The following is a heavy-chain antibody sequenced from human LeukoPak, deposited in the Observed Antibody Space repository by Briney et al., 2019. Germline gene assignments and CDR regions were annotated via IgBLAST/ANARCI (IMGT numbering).Heavy chain of an antibody. J-gene: IGHJ5*02. Sequence: PSETLSLTCTVSGGSISSYYWSWTRQPPGKGLEWIGYIYYSGSTNYNPSLKSRVTISVDTSKNQFSLKLSSVTAADTAVYYCARMATVTTYWFDPWGQGTLVTVSS. D-gene: IGHD4-17*01. V-gene: IGHV4-59*08. CDR2: IYYSGST. CDR3: ARMATVTTYWFDP. CDR1: GGSISSYY.